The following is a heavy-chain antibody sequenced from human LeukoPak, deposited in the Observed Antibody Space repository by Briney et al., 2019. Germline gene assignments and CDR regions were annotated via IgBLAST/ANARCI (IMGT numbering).Heavy chain of an antibody. J-gene: IGHJ4*02. V-gene: IGHV4-59*01. CDR2: IYYSGST. CDR3: ARGLGVMTSY. D-gene: IGHD2-21*02. Sequence: PSETLSLTCTVSGGSISSYYWSWIRQPPGKGLEWIGYIYYSGSTNYNPSLKSRVTISVDTSKNQFSLKLSSVTAADTAVYYCARGLGVMTSYRGQGTLVTVSS. CDR1: GGSISSYY.